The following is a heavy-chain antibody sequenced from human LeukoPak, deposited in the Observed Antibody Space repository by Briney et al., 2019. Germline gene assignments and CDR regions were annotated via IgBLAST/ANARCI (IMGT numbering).Heavy chain of an antibody. Sequence: SETLSLTCTVSGGSISTSNYYWGWIRQPPGKGLEWIGNIFYSGSTYYSPSLRSRVTISLDTSRNQFSLKLSSVTAADTAVYYCARAVTMVRGTEWFDPWGQGTLVTVSS. J-gene: IGHJ5*02. CDR3: ARAVTMVRGTEWFDP. D-gene: IGHD3-10*01. CDR1: GGSISTSNYY. V-gene: IGHV4-39*07. CDR2: IFYSGST.